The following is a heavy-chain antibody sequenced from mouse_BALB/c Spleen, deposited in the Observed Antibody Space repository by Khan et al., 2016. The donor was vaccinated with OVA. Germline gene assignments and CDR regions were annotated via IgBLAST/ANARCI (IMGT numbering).Heavy chain of an antibody. CDR2: ISPNSDGS. J-gene: IGHJ3*01. CDR1: GYTFTSYV. D-gene: IGHD1-1*01. V-gene: IGHV1S136*01. Sequence: VQLQQSGPELVKPGASVKMSCKASGYTFTSYVMHWVKPKPGQGLEWIGYISPNSDGSNYNEKFRGKATLTSDKSSSTAYMALSSLTSEDSAVYYCSRSLNYYGSGDEGFAYWGQGTLVTVSA. CDR3: SRSLNYYGSGDEGFAY.